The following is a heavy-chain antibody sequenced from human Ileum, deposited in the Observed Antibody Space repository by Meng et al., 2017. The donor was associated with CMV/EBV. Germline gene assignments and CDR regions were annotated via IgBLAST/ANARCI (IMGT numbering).Heavy chain of an antibody. D-gene: IGHD3-3*01. Sequence: GGSLRLSCAASGFTFSNSWTHWVRQAPGKGLEWISFMSGSGSMMFYADSVKGRFTISRDNAKNTLYLQMNSLRAEDTAVYYCARPSIGVFSLAFDMWGQGALVTVSS. J-gene: IGHJ3*02. CDR2: MSGSGSMM. V-gene: IGHV3-74*01. CDR3: ARPSIGVFSLAFDM. CDR1: GFTFSNSW.